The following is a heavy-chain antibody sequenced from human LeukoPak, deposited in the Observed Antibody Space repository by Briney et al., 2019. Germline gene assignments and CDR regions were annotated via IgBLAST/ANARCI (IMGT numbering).Heavy chain of an antibody. V-gene: IGHV1-2*02. J-gene: IGHJ3*02. CDR2: INPNSGGT. CDR1: GYTFTDYY. D-gene: IGHD3-10*01. CDR3: ARELVEGRLNDAFDI. Sequence: ASVKVSCKASGYTFTDYYMHWVRQAPGQGLEWMGWINPNSGGTNYAQKFQGRVTMTRDTSISTAYMELSRLRSDDTAVYFCARELVEGRLNDAFDIWGQGTMVTVSS.